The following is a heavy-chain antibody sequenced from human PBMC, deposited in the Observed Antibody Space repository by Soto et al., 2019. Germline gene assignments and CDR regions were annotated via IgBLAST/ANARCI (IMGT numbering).Heavy chain of an antibody. CDR1: GFTFSGYA. CDR3: ARDALNYYDSSGYSSWYYFDY. J-gene: IGHJ4*02. D-gene: IGHD3-22*01. Sequence: GGSLRLSCAASGFTFSGYAMHWVRQAPGKGLEWVAVISYDGSIKYYADSVKDRFTISRDNSRDTLYLQMNSLRADDTAVYYCARDALNYYDSSGYSSWYYFDYWGQGTMVTVSS. CDR2: ISYDGSIK. V-gene: IGHV3-30-3*01.